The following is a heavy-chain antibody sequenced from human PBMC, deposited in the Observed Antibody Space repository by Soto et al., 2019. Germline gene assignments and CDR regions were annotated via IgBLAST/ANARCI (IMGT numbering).Heavy chain of an antibody. Sequence: SETRSLTWTVPGGTISCYCWTWIRQSAGGGLEWIGRIYSSGSTNYNPSLKSRVTISLDTSMNHFSLRLSSVTAADTAVYYCARGQRFSDWFDPWGQGTLVTVSS. CDR2: IYSSGST. V-gene: IGHV4-4*07. CDR3: ARGQRFSDWFDP. J-gene: IGHJ5*02. CDR1: GGTISCYC. D-gene: IGHD3-3*01.